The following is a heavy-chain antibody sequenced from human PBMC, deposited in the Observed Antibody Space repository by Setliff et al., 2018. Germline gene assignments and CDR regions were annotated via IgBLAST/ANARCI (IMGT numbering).Heavy chain of an antibody. V-gene: IGHV4-4*07. CDR3: ARESRYYYDNLGTLDY. D-gene: IGHD3-22*01. CDR1: GGSISSYY. CDR2: IYTSGST. J-gene: IGHJ4*02. Sequence: SETLSLTCTVSGGSISSYYWSWIRQPAGKGLEWIGRIYTSGSTNYNPSLKSRVTMSVDTSKNQFSLKLGSVTAADTAVYYCARESRYYYDNLGTLDYWGQGTLVTVS.